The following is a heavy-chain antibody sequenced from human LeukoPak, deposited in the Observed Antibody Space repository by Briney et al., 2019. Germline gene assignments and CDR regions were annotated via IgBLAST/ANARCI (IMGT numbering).Heavy chain of an antibody. Sequence: SETLSLTCTVSGGSISSYYWSWVRQPPGKGLEWMGYIYYSGSTNYNPSLKSRVTISVDTSKTQFSLNLSSVTAADTALYYCARLRDGYSPCDYWGQGTLVTVSA. D-gene: IGHD5-24*01. CDR1: GGSISSYY. V-gene: IGHV4-59*08. CDR3: ARLRDGYSPCDY. CDR2: IYYSGST. J-gene: IGHJ4*02.